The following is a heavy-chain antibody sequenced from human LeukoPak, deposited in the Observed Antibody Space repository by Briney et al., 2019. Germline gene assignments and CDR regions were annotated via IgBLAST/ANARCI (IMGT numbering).Heavy chain of an antibody. J-gene: IGHJ4*02. CDR3: ASSTNWGKFNY. CDR2: IIPIFGTA. D-gene: IGHD7-27*01. V-gene: IGHV1-69*05. CDR1: GGTFSSYA. Sequence: ASVKVSCMASGGTFSSYAISWVRQAPGQGLEWMGGIIPIFGTANYAQNFQGRVTITTDESTSTAYMELSSLRSEDTAVYYCASSTNWGKFNYWGQGTLVTVSS.